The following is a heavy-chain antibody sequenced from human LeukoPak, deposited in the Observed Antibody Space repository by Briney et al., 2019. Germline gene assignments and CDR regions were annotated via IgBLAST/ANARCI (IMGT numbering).Heavy chain of an antibody. J-gene: IGHJ4*02. D-gene: IGHD6-13*01. CDR3: ARLRSSSWYDY. CDR1: GFTFSDYA. V-gene: IGHV3-69-1*01. Sequence: PGGSLRLSCAASGFTFSDYAMSWVRQAPGKGLEWVSVSSGGNAYYADSVKGRFTISRDNAKNSLYLQMNSLRAEDTAVYYCARLRSSSWYDYWGQGTLVTVSS. CDR2: SSGGNA.